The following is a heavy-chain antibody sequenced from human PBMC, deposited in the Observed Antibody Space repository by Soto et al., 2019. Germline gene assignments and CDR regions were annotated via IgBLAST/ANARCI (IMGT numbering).Heavy chain of an antibody. D-gene: IGHD6-13*01. CDR2: IYYSGST. J-gene: IGHJ2*01. CDR3: ARRGSSWYGWYFDL. V-gene: IGHV4-59*08. Sequence: QVQLQESGPGLVKPSETLSLTCTVSGGSISSYYWSWIRQPPGKGLEWIGYIYYSGSTNYNPSLKSRVTISVDTSKNQFSRKLSSVTAADTAVYYCARRGSSWYGWYFDLWGRGTLVTVSS. CDR1: GGSISSYY.